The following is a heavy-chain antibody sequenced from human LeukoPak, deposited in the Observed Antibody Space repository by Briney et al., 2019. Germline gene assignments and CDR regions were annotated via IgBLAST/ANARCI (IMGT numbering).Heavy chain of an antibody. CDR2: IYYSGST. J-gene: IGHJ4*02. D-gene: IGHD2-2*01. CDR1: GGSISSGGYY. CDR3: ALYCSSTSCRRGAFDY. Sequence: PSETLSLTCTVSGGSISSGGYYWSWIRQHPGKGLEWLGYIYYSGSTYYNPSLKSRVTISVDTSKNQLSLKLSSVTAADTAVYYCALYCSSTSCRRGAFDYWGQGTLVTVSS. V-gene: IGHV4-31*03.